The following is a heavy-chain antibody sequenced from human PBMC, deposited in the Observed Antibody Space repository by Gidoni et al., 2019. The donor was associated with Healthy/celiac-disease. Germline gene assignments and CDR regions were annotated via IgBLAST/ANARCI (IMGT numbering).Heavy chain of an antibody. J-gene: IGHJ6*04. D-gene: IGHD6-13*01. Sequence: QLQLQESGPGLVKPSETLSPPCTVSGASISSYYWSWIRQPPGKGLEWIGYIYYSGSTNYNPSLKSRVTISVDTSKNQFSLKLSSVTAADTAVYYCARDLAAAGHYYGMDVWGKGTTVTVSS. V-gene: IGHV4-59*01. CDR1: GASISSYY. CDR2: IYYSGST. CDR3: ARDLAAAGHYYGMDV.